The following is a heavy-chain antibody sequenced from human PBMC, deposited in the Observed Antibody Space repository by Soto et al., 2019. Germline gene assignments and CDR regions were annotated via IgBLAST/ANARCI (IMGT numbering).Heavy chain of an antibody. CDR1: GFTFSSYD. Sequence: LRLSCAASGFTFSSYDVHWVRQAPGKGLEWVAIISYDGSNKYYADSVKGRFTLSRDNSKNTLYLQMNSLRAGDTAVYYCAKGSYSGVYSDFDYWGQGTLVTVSS. CDR3: AKGSYSGVYSDFDY. D-gene: IGHD1-26*01. V-gene: IGHV3-30*18. CDR2: ISYDGSNK. J-gene: IGHJ4*02.